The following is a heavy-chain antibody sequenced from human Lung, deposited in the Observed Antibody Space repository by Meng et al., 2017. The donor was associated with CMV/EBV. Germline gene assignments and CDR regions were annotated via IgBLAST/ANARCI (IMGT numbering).Heavy chain of an antibody. J-gene: IGHJ4*02. CDR1: GFPFSNYY. D-gene: IGHD1-26*01. CDR3: VRDILRVGITYYFDY. Sequence: SCAASGFPFSNYYMSWIRLAPGKGLEWISYISGDGSDLFYGDSVRGRFTISRDNAKNSLYLQINSLRVEDTAVYYCVRDILRVGITYYFDYWGQGTXVTVSS. V-gene: IGHV3-11*04. CDR2: ISGDGSDL.